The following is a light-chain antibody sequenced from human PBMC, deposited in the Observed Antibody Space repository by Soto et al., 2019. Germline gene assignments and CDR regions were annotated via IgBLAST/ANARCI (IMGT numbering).Light chain of an antibody. CDR3: QQYGTSEII. V-gene: IGKV3-20*01. J-gene: IGKJ5*01. Sequence: EIGWTQSPGTLSLSPGERATLSCRASQTLSNSFIAWYQQKPGQAPRLLIYDTSSRATGVPDRYSASGSGTDFTLTISRLEPEDFAVFFCQQYGTSEIIFGQGTRLEIK. CDR1: QTLSNSF. CDR2: DTS.